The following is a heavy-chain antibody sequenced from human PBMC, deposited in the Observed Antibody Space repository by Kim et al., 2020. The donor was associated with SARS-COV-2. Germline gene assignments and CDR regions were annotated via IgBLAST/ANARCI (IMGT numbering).Heavy chain of an antibody. CDR3: ARYEDTGNGDYAFDY. V-gene: IGHV4-59*08. D-gene: IGHD4-17*01. CDR1: GGSIRSYY. CDR2: SFYSGST. J-gene: IGHJ4*02. Sequence: SETLSLTCSVSGGSIRSYYWSWIRQPPGKGLEWIGYSFYSGSTKYNPSLKSRVTMSLDTSRNQFSLEVTSVTAADTAVYYCARYEDTGNGDYAFDYWGQGTLVTVSS.